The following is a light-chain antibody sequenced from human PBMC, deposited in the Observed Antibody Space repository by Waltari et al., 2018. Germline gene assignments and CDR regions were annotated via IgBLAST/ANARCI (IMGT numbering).Light chain of an antibody. CDR1: QSVGSSH. V-gene: IGKV3-20*01. CDR3: QQYGSSPPWT. Sequence: EIVLTQSPGTLSLSPGERATLSCRASQSVGSSHLAWFQQKPGQAPRLLIYGASSRATGIPDRVSGSGSGTDFTLTISRLEPEDFAVYYCQQYGSSPPWTFGQGTKVEIK. CDR2: GAS. J-gene: IGKJ1*01.